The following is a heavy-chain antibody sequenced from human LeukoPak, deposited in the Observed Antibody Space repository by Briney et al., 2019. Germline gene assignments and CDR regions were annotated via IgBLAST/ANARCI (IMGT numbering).Heavy chain of an antibody. Sequence: PSETLSLTCSVSGGSISSYYWSWIRQSPGKGLEWIGYIYYSGTTNYNPSLKSRVTISVDTSKNQFSLKLSSVTAADTAVYYCARDFPDVWGKGTTVAVSS. V-gene: IGHV4-59*12. CDR1: GGSISSYY. CDR2: IYYSGTT. CDR3: ARDFPDV. J-gene: IGHJ6*04.